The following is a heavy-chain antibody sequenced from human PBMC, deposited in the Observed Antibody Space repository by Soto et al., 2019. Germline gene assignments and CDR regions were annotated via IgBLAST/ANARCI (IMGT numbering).Heavy chain of an antibody. Sequence: GPLRCSGAASGFTFSSYAMTWVRQAPGKGLAWVSTIRGIGGSTYYSDAVMGRFTISRDNSKKTLYLQMDSLRADDTDVFYCAKGKANSVFGVDTLFVYWGQGTQVTVSS. CDR3: AKGKANSVFGVDTLFVY. J-gene: IGHJ4*02. CDR2: IRGIGGST. V-gene: IGHV3-23*01. CDR1: GFTFSSYA. D-gene: IGHD3-3*01.